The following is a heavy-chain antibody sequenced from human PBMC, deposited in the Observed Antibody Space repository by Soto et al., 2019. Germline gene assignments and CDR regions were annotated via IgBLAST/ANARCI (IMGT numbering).Heavy chain of an antibody. J-gene: IGHJ4*02. D-gene: IGHD2-15*01. V-gene: IGHV4-31*03. CDR1: GGSISSGGYY. CDR2: IYYSGTS. CDR3: ARRSGYCSGGSCYLAFDY. Sequence: SETLSLTCTVSGGSISSGGYYWSWIRQHPGEGLEWIGYIYYSGTSYYNPSLKSRITISVDTSKNQFSLKLSSVTAAETAVYYCARRSGYCSGGSCYLAFDYWGQGTLVTVSS.